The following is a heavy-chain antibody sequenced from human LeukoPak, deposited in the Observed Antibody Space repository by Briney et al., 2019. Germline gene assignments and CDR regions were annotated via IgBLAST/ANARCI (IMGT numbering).Heavy chain of an antibody. CDR2: IYTSGST. J-gene: IGHJ4*02. D-gene: IGHD1-26*01. Sequence: MTSQTLSLTCTVSGGSISSGSYYWSWIRQPAGKGLEWIGRIYTSGSTNYNPSLKSRVTISVDTSKNQFSLKLSSVTAADTAVYYCARGRSGSLGYWGRGTLVTVSS. V-gene: IGHV4-61*02. CDR3: ARGRSGSLGY. CDR1: GGSISSGSYY.